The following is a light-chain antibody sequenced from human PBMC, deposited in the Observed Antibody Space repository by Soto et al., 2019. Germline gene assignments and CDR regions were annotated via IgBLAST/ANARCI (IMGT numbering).Light chain of an antibody. CDR3: QQSYSTPSA. CDR2: AAS. Sequence: DIQMTQSPSSLSASVGARVTITCRASQSISSYLNWYQQKPGKAPKLLIYAASSLQSGVPSRFSGSGSGTDVTLTISSLQPEDFATYYCQQSYSTPSAFGQGTKVEIK. V-gene: IGKV1-39*01. CDR1: QSISSY. J-gene: IGKJ1*01.